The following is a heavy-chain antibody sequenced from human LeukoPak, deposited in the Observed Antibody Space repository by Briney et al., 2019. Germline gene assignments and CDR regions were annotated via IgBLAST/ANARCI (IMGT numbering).Heavy chain of an antibody. D-gene: IGHD6-19*01. CDR3: ARDSSGLYYFDY. V-gene: IGHV1-69*06. CDR1: GGTFSSYA. CDR2: IIPIFGTA. J-gene: IGHJ4*02. Sequence: ASVKVSCKASGGTFSSYAISWVRQAPGQGLEWMGRIIPIFGTANYAQKFQGRVTITADKSTSTAYMELSSLRSEDTAVYYCARDSSGLYYFDYWGQGTLVTVSS.